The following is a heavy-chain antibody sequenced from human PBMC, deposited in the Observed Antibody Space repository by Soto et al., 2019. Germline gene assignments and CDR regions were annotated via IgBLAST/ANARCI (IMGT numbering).Heavy chain of an antibody. J-gene: IGHJ5*02. Sequence: GGSLRLSCAASGFTFSSYSMNWVRQAPGKGLEWVSYISSSSSTIYYADSVKGRFTISRDNAKNSLYLQMNSLRDEDTAVYYCARDAPPLAYYYDPNWFXPWGQGTLVTVSS. D-gene: IGHD3-22*01. CDR1: GFTFSSYS. V-gene: IGHV3-48*02. CDR3: ARDAPPLAYYYDPNWFXP. CDR2: ISSSSSTI.